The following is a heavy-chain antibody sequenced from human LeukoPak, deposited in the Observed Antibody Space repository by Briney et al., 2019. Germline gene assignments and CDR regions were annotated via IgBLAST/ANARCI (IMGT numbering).Heavy chain of an antibody. Sequence: GRSLRLSCAASGFIFSNYGMYWVRQAPGKGLGWVAVISYDGPNKYYADSVKGRFTISRDNSKTTLYLQMNSLRAEDTAVYYCAKFDHTIYGSGSYAFDIWGQGTMVTVSS. CDR3: AKFDHTIYGSGSYAFDI. CDR2: ISYDGPNK. CDR1: GFIFSNYG. D-gene: IGHD3-10*01. J-gene: IGHJ3*02. V-gene: IGHV3-30*18.